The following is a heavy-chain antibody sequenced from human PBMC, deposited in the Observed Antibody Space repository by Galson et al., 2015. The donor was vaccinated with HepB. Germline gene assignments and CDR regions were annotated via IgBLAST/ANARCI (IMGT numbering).Heavy chain of an antibody. CDR3: ARSLVGDIVVVPAAAEYNWFDP. CDR1: GFTFSTCT. CDR2: ISSDGSTI. Sequence: SLRLSCAASGFTFSTCTMNWVRQAPGKGLEWVSYISSDGSTIYYADSVKGRFTISRDNAKNSLYLQMNSLRAEDTAVYYCARSLVGDIVVVPAAAEYNWFDPWGQGTLVTVSS. V-gene: IGHV3-48*04. D-gene: IGHD2-2*01. J-gene: IGHJ5*02.